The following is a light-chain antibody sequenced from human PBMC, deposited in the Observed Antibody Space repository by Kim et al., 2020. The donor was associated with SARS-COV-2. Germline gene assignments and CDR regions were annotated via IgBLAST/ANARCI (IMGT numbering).Light chain of an antibody. Sequence: DIQMTQSPSSLSASVGDRVTITCRASQSISSYLNWYQQKPGKAPKLLIYAASSLQSGVPSRFSGSGSGTDFTLTISSLQPEDFATYYCQQSYSTPGMFGQGTKLEI. V-gene: IGKV1-39*01. CDR1: QSISSY. CDR3: QQSYSTPGM. CDR2: AAS. J-gene: IGKJ1*01.